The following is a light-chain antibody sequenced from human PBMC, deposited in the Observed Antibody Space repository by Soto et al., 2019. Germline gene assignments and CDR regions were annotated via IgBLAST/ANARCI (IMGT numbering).Light chain of an antibody. CDR1: SSNIGAGYD. CDR2: NNN. V-gene: IGLV1-40*01. J-gene: IGLJ2*01. CDR3: QSYDSSLSVSV. Sequence: QSVLTQPPSVSGAPGQRVTISCTGSSSNIGAGYDVHWYQQPPGTVPKLLIYNNNNRPSGVPDRFSGSKSGTSASLAITGLQAEDEADYYCQSYDSSLSVSVFGGGTQLTVL.